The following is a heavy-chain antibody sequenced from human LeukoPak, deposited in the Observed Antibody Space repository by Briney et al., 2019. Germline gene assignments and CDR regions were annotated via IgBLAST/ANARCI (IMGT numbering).Heavy chain of an antibody. J-gene: IGHJ6*02. CDR3: ARDSKNYYYYYGMDV. CDR2: IKQDGSEK. Sequence: GGSLRLSCAASGFTFGSYWMSWVRQAPGKGLEWVANIKQDGSEKYYVDSVKGRFTISRDNAKNSLYLQMNSLRAEDTAVYYCARDSKNYYYYYGMDVWGQGTTVTVSS. V-gene: IGHV3-7*01. CDR1: GFTFGSYW.